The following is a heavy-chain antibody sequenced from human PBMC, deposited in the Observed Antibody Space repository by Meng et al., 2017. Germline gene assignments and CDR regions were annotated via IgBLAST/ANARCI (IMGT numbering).Heavy chain of an antibody. Sequence: SETLSLTCTVSGYSISSGYYWGWIRQPPGKGLEWIGSIYHSGSTYYNPSLKSRVTISVDTSKNQFSLKLSSVTAADTAVYYCARTQYSSSWYASGYGMDVWGQGNTVT. D-gene: IGHD6-13*01. CDR1: GYSISSGYY. CDR2: IYHSGST. J-gene: IGHJ6*01. V-gene: IGHV4-38-2*02. CDR3: ARTQYSSSWYASGYGMDV.